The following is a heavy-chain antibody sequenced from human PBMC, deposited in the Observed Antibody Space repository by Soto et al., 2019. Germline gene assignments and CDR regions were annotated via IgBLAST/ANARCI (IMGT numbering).Heavy chain of an antibody. D-gene: IGHD4-4*01. J-gene: IGHJ4*02. Sequence: SETLSLTCTVSYGSVIVSNVFWGWVRQPPGKGLEWIGNIDYSGTAYFNPSLGTRVTFPVDTSKNQFSLTLYSVTAADTAVYYCARTTGRHLDFWGQGILVTVSS. CDR3: ARTTGRHLDF. CDR2: IDYSGTA. V-gene: IGHV4-39*01. CDR1: YGSVIVSNVF.